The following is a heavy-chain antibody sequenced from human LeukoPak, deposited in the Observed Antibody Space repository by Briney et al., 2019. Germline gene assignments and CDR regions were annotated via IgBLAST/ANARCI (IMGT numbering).Heavy chain of an antibody. CDR2: IYYSGST. CDR1: GGSISQCVYH. Sequence: SETLSLTCTVSGGSISQCVYHWRCIRQPPGKALEWIGYIYYSGSTYYHPSLKSRVTISVDTSKDQFSLKLSSVTAAETAVYYCARGKNWFDPWGQGTLVTVSS. J-gene: IGHJ5*02. V-gene: IGHV4-30-4*01. CDR3: ARGKNWFDP.